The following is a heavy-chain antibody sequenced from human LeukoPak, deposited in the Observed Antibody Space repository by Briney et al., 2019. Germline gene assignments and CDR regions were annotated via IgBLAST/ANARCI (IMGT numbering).Heavy chain of an antibody. CDR3: ATSGGGSGSYYNRRLPPRRYYFDY. J-gene: IGHJ4*02. CDR1: GGSFSGYY. CDR2: INHSGST. D-gene: IGHD3-10*01. V-gene: IGHV4-34*01. Sequence: SETLSLTCAVYGGSFSGYYWSWIRQPPGKGLEWIGEINHSGSTNYNPSLKSRVTISVDTSKNQFSLKLGSVTAADTAVYYCATSGGGSGSYYNRRLPPRRYYFDYWGQGTLATVSS.